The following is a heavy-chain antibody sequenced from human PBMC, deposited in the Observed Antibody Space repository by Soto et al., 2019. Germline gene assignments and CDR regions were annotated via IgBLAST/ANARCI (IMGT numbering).Heavy chain of an antibody. V-gene: IGHV1-24*01. CDR3: AIFYYDSAVGAFDI. J-gene: IGHJ3*02. CDR2: FDPEDGET. CDR1: GYTLTELS. D-gene: IGHD3-22*01. Sequence: ASVKVSCKVSGYTLTELSMHWVRQAPGKGLEWMGGFDPEDGETIYAQKFQGRVTMTEDTSTDTAYMELSSLRSEETAVYYCAIFYYDSAVGAFDICGQGTMVPVS.